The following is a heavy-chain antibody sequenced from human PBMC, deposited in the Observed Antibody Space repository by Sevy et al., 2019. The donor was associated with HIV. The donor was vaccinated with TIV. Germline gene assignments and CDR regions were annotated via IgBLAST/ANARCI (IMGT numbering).Heavy chain of an antibody. J-gene: IGHJ6*02. CDR2: LDPEDGET. CDR1: GYRLIEVS. Sequence: VSVKVSCKVSGYRLIEVSMHWVRQAPGKGLEWMGHLDPEDGETIYAQNFQGRVTMTEDTSTDTAYMEVSSLRSEDTAVYYCAADRGEDYCSGNSCQRHHYYGLDVWGQGTTVTVSS. V-gene: IGHV1-24*01. D-gene: IGHD2-15*01. CDR3: AADRGEDYCSGNSCQRHHYYGLDV.